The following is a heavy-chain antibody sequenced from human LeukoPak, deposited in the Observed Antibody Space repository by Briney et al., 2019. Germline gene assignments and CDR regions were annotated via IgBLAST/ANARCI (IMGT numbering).Heavy chain of an antibody. CDR2: IKQDGSEK. V-gene: IGHV3-7*03. J-gene: IGHJ4*02. Sequence: GGSLRLSCAASGFTFSSYWMSWVRQAPGKGLEWVANIKQDGSEKYYVASVKGRFTISRDNAKNSLYLQMNSLRAEDTAVYYCARDSYSSSWYSRGGFDYWGQGTLVTVSS. CDR1: GFTFSSYW. D-gene: IGHD6-13*01. CDR3: ARDSYSSSWYSRGGFDY.